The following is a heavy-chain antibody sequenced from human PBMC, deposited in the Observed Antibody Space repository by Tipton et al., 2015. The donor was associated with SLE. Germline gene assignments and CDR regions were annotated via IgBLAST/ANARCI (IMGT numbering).Heavy chain of an antibody. CDR1: GASIGISDYS. D-gene: IGHD3-3*01. CDR3: SRGGYYDFWSGPDF. Sequence: TLSLTCSVSGASIGISDYSWGWVRQPPGKGLEWIGNVYYSGTTYHNPSLKGRVSMSVDASRNQFSLNLSSVTAADTAVYYCSRGGYYDFWSGPDFWGQGTLVTVSS. J-gene: IGHJ4*02. V-gene: IGHV4-39*01. CDR2: VYYSGTT.